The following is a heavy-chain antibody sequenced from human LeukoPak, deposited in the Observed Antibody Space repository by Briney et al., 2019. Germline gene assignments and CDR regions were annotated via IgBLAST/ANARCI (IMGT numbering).Heavy chain of an antibody. CDR1: GGSFSGYY. J-gene: IGHJ5*02. CDR2: INHSGST. D-gene: IGHD3-16*02. CDR3: ARFNDYVWGSYRSTSVGWFDP. Sequence: ASETLSLTCTVYGGSFSGYYWSWIRQPPGKGLEWIGEINHSGSTNYNPSLKSRVTISVDTSKNQFSLKLSSVTAADTAVYYCARFNDYVWGSYRSTSVGWFDPWGQGTLVTVSS. V-gene: IGHV4-34*01.